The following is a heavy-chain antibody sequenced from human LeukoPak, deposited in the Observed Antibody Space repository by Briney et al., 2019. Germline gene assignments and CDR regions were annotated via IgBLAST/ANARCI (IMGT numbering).Heavy chain of an antibody. D-gene: IGHD3-10*01. V-gene: IGHV1-8*01. CDR3: ARGLYMVRGGQYYYGMDV. CDR2: MNPNSGNT. J-gene: IGHJ6*02. CDR1: GYTFTSYD. Sequence: ASVKVSCKASGYTFTSYDINWVRQATGQGHEWMGWMNPNSGNTGYAQKFQGRVTMTRNTSISTAYMELSSLRSEDTAVYYCARGLYMVRGGQYYYGMDVWGQGTTVTVSS.